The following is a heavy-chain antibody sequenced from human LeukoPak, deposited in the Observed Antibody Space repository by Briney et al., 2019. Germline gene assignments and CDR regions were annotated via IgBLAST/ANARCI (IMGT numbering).Heavy chain of an antibody. CDR1: GGSFSGYY. J-gene: IGHJ5*02. Sequence: SETLSLTCAVYGGSFSGYYWSWIRQPPGKGLEWIGGINHSGSTNYNPSLKSRVTVSVDTSKNLFFLKLSSVTAADTAVYYCARGYYDSSGYSAEWFDPWGQGTLVTVSS. CDR2: INHSGST. V-gene: IGHV4-34*01. CDR3: ARGYYDSSGYSAEWFDP. D-gene: IGHD3-22*01.